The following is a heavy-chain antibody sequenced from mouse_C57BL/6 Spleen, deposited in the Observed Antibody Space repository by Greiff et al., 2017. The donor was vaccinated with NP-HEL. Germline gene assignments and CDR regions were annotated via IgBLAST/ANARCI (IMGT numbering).Heavy chain of an antibody. Sequence: VQLQQSGPELVKPGASVKISCKASGYTFTDYYMNWVKQSHGKSLEWIGDINPNNGGTSYNQKFKGKATLTVDKSSSTAYMELRSLTSEDSAVYYCARTGLRFDYWGQGTTLTVSS. CDR3: ARTGLRFDY. CDR2: INPNNGGT. J-gene: IGHJ2*01. CDR1: GYTFTDYY. V-gene: IGHV1-26*01. D-gene: IGHD1-1*01.